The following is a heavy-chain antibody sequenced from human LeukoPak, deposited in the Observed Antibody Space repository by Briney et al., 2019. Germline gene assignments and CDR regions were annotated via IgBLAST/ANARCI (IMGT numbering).Heavy chain of an antibody. CDR2: ISYDGSNK. D-gene: IGHD3-10*01. CDR3: AKGSGSYYDY. V-gene: IGHV3-30*18. CDR1: GFTFSSYG. Sequence: PGRSLRLSCAASGFTFSSYGMHWVRQAPGKGLEWVAVISYDGSNKYYADSVKGRFTISRDNSKNTLYLQMNSLRAEDTAVYYCAKGSGSYYDYCGQGTLVTVSS. J-gene: IGHJ4*02.